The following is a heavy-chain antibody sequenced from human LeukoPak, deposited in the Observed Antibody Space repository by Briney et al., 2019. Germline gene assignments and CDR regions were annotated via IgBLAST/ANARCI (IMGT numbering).Heavy chain of an antibody. CDR1: GFTFDDYA. CDR3: AKSDCGGDCSPDI. Sequence: GGSLRLSCAASGFTFDDYAMHWVRQAPGKGLEWVSGISWNSGSIGYADSVKGRFTISRDNAKNSLYLQMNSLRAEDTALYYCAKSDCGGDCSPDIWGQGTMVTVSS. D-gene: IGHD2-21*02. J-gene: IGHJ3*02. V-gene: IGHV3-9*01. CDR2: ISWNSGSI.